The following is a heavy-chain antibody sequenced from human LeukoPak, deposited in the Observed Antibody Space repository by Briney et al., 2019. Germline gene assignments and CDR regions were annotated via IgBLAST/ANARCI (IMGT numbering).Heavy chain of an antibody. CDR3: ARGKGKAAAADY. Sequence: PSETLSLTCAVSGGSISSGGYSWSWIRQPPGKGLEWIGYIYHSGSTYYNPSLKSRVTISVDRSKNQFSLKLSSVTAADTAVYYCARGKGKAAAADYWGQGTLVTVSS. J-gene: IGHJ4*02. V-gene: IGHV4-30-2*01. CDR2: IYHSGST. D-gene: IGHD6-13*01. CDR1: GGSISSGGYS.